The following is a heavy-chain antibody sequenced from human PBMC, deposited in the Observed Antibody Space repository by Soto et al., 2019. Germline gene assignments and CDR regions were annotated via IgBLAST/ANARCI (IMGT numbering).Heavy chain of an antibody. CDR1: GGYISSYY. J-gene: IGHJ6*03. D-gene: IGHD3-10*01. CDR3: ARVGSGSYVYYFYYMDV. Sequence: SETLSLTCTVSGGYISSYYWSWIRQPPGKGLEWIGYIYYSGSTNYNPSLKSRVTISVDTSKNQFSLKLSSVTAADTAVYYCARVGSGSYVYYFYYMDVWVKGTTVTVSS. V-gene: IGHV4-59*01. CDR2: IYYSGST.